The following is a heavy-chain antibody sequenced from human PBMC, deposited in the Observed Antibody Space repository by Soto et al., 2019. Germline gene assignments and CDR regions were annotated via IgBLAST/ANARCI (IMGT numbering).Heavy chain of an antibody. CDR2: ISSSSSYI. V-gene: IGHV3-21*01. D-gene: IGHD2-15*01. J-gene: IGHJ4*02. CDR1: GFTFSSYS. Sequence: EVQLVESGGGLVKPGGSLRLSCAASGFTFSSYSMNWVRQAPGKGLEWVSSISSSSSYIYYADSVKGRFTISRDNGKNSLYLQMNSLGAEDTGVYYCAGDRPGYCSGGSCYFFVYWGQGTLVTVSS. CDR3: AGDRPGYCSGGSCYFFVY.